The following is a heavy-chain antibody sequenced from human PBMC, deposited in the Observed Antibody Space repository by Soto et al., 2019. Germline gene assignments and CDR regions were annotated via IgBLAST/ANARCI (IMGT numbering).Heavy chain of an antibody. CDR1: GGSISSYY. CDR3: ARYYYDSSGYYRLDY. CDR2: IYYSGST. Sequence: SETLSLTCTVSGGSISSYYWSWIRQPPGKGLEWIGYIYYSGSTNYNPSLKSRVTISVDTSKNQFSLKLSSVTAADTAVYYCARYYYDSSGYYRLDYWGQGTLVTVSS. V-gene: IGHV4-59*08. D-gene: IGHD3-22*01. J-gene: IGHJ4*02.